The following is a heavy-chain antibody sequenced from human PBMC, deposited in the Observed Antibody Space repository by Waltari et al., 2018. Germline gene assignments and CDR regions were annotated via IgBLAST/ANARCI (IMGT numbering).Heavy chain of an antibody. CDR2: IFPIFGTA. D-gene: IGHD3-10*01. CDR1: GGTFSSYA. V-gene: IGHV1-69*12. J-gene: IGHJ4*02. Sequence: QVQLVQSGAEVKKPGSSVKVSCKASGGTFSSYAISWVRQAPGQGLEWMGGIFPIFGTANYAQKFQGRVTINADESTSTAYMELSSLRSEDTAVYYCARDRYGSGRPGYFDYWGQGTLVTVSS. CDR3: ARDRYGSGRPGYFDY.